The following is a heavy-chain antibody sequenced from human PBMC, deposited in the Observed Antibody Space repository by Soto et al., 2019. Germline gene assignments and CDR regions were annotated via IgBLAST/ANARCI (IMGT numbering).Heavy chain of an antibody. V-gene: IGHV1-18*01. J-gene: IGHJ4*02. CDR2: ISAYNGNT. CDR3: ARRIEYSSSSIVDY. D-gene: IGHD6-6*01. Sequence: ASVKGSCKASGYTFTSYGISWVRQAPGQGLEWMGWISAYNGNTNYAQKLQGRVTMTTDTSTSTAYMELRSLRSDDTAVYYCARRIEYSSSSIVDYWGQGTLVTVSS. CDR1: GYTFTSYG.